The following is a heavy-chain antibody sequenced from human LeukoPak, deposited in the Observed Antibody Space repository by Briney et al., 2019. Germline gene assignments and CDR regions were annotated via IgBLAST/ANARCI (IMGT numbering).Heavy chain of an antibody. CDR1: GGPVSSGSYY. CDR2: IFYSGST. CDR3: ARMYSNYFDY. D-gene: IGHD4-11*01. Sequence: SETLSHTCTVSGGPVSSGSYYWSWIRQPPGKGLEWIGYIFYSGSTNYNPSLKSRVTISVDTSKNQFSLKLSSVTAADPAVYYCARMYSNYFDYWGQGTLGTVSS. J-gene: IGHJ4*02. V-gene: IGHV4-61*01.